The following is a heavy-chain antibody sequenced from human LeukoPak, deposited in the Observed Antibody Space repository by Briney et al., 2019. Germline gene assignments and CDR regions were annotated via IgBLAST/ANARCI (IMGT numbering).Heavy chain of an antibody. Sequence: RAGGSLRLSCAASGFTFSNAGMSWVRQAPGKGLEWVGRIKSKADGGTTDYAAPVKGRFTISREDSKNTLYLQMNSLKTEDTAVYYCTTYVGAYSNWGDYYYYYMDVWGKGTMVTVSS. CDR1: GFTFSNAG. CDR2: IKSKADGGTT. CDR3: TTYVGAYSNWGDYYYYYMDV. V-gene: IGHV3-15*01. D-gene: IGHD4-11*01. J-gene: IGHJ6*03.